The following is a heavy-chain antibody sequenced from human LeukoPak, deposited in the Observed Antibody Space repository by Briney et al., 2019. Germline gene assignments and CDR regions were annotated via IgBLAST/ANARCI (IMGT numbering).Heavy chain of an antibody. Sequence: GGCLRLSCAASGFTFSRFAMSWVRQAPRKGLEWVSAISGSGSDTYYADSVKGRFTVSRDNSKNTLYLQMNSLRAEDTALYYCAKDRYGDYSFEYWGQGTLVTVSS. CDR3: AKDRYGDYSFEY. CDR1: GFTFSRFA. J-gene: IGHJ4*02. D-gene: IGHD4-17*01. V-gene: IGHV3-23*01. CDR2: ISGSGSDT.